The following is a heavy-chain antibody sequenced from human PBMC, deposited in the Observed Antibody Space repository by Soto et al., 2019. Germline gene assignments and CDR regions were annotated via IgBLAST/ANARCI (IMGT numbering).Heavy chain of an antibody. CDR1: GGTFSRYH. J-gene: IGHJ6*03. V-gene: IGHV1-69*02. CDR3: ARVNCSSTSCYDYYYYYMDV. CDR2: FSPILGIA. Sequence: QVQLVQSGAGVKTLGSQVKFSSRAPGGTFSRYHIGWWQQALGQGLEGMGRFSPILGIANYAQKCQGRVTITADKSTSTAYMELSSLRSEDTAVYYCARVNCSSTSCYDYYYYYMDVWGKGTTVTVSS. D-gene: IGHD2-2*01.